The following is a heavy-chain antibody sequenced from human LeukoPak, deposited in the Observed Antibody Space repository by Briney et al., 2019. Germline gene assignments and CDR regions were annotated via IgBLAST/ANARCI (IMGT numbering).Heavy chain of an antibody. CDR1: GYTFTGYY. V-gene: IGHV1-2*04. CDR2: INPNNGGT. CDR3: ARDRHSGNYYLDF. D-gene: IGHD1-26*01. J-gene: IGHJ4*02. Sequence: GASVKVSCKASGYTFTGYYIHWVRQAPGQGLEWMGWINPNNGGTNYAQKFQGWVTMTRDTSISTAYMELNRLRSDDTAVYYCARDRHSGNYYLDFWGQGTQVTVSS.